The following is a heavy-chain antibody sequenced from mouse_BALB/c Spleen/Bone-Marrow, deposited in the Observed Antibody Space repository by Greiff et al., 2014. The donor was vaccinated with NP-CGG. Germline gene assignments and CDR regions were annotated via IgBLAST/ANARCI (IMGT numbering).Heavy chain of an antibody. J-gene: IGHJ4*01. CDR1: GYAFTNYL. CDR3: ARAITDAKDY. CDR2: INSGSGGT. Sequence: SGAELVRPGTSVKVSCKGSGYAFTNYLIEWVKQRPGQGLEWIGVINSGSGGTKYNEKFKGKATLTADKSSSTAYMQLSSLTSDDSAVYFCARAITDAKDYWGQGTSVTVSS. D-gene: IGHD2-4*01. V-gene: IGHV1-54*01.